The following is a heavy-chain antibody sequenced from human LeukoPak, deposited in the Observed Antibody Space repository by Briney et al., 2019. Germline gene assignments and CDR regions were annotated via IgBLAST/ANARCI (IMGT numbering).Heavy chain of an antibody. V-gene: IGHV4-4*07. CDR1: GGSISSYY. Sequence: PSETLSLTCTVSGGSISSYYWSWIRQPAGKGLEWIGRIYTSGSTNYNPSLKSRVTMSVDTSKNQFSLKLSSVTAADTAVYYCARGIAVAGIGSNYFDYWGQGTLVTVSS. CDR2: IYTSGST. D-gene: IGHD6-19*01. CDR3: ARGIAVAGIGSNYFDY. J-gene: IGHJ4*02.